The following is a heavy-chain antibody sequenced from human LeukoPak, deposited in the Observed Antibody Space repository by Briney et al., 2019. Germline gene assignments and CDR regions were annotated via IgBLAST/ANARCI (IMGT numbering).Heavy chain of an antibody. J-gene: IGHJ4*02. V-gene: IGHV3-23*01. D-gene: IGHD6-19*01. CDR1: GFTSSSYG. CDR3: ARETPDSSGWD. CDR2: ISGSGGST. Sequence: GGSLRLSCAASGFTSSSYGMSWVRQAPGKGLEWVSAISGSGGSTYYADSVKGRFTISRDNSKNTLYLQMNSLRAEDTALYYCARETPDSSGWDWGQGTLVTVSS.